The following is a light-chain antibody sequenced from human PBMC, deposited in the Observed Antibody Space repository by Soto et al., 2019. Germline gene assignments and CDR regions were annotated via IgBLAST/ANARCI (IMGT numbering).Light chain of an antibody. Sequence: QPASVSGSPGQSITISCTGTSSDIGVYNYVSWYQQHPGKAPKLMIYEVSNRPSGVSNRFSGSKSGNTASLTISGLQAEDEADYYCSSYTSSGTVLFGGGTKLTVL. CDR2: EVS. J-gene: IGLJ2*01. CDR3: SSYTSSGTVL. V-gene: IGLV2-14*01. CDR1: SSDIGVYNY.